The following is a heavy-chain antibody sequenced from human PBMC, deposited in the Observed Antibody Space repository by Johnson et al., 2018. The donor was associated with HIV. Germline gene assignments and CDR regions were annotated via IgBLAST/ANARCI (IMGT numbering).Heavy chain of an antibody. CDR2: IYSGGST. Sequence: MLLVESGGGLIQPGGSLRLSCAASGFTVSSNYMSWVRQAPGKGLEWVSVIYSGGSTGYADSVKGRFTISRDNAKNSLYLQMNSLRAEDTALYYCATDHWVGVAMSDAFDMWAQGTMVTVSA. V-gene: IGHV3-53*01. J-gene: IGHJ3*02. D-gene: IGHD1-26*01. CDR3: ATDHWVGVAMSDAFDM. CDR1: GFTVSSNY.